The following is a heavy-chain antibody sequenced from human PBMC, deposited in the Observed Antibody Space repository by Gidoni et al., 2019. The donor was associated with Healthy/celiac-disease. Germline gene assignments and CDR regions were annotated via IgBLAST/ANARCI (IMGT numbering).Heavy chain of an antibody. D-gene: IGHD1-1*01. V-gene: IGHV1-24*01. CDR1: GYTLTELS. CDR3: ATEGGTGTTFSYYYGMDV. Sequence: VKKPGVSVKVSCKVSGYTLTELSMHWVRQAPGKGLEWMGGFDPEDGETIYAQKFQGRVTMTEDTSTDTAYMELSSLRSEDTAVYYCATEGGTGTTFSYYYGMDVWGQGTTVTVSS. J-gene: IGHJ6*02. CDR2: FDPEDGET.